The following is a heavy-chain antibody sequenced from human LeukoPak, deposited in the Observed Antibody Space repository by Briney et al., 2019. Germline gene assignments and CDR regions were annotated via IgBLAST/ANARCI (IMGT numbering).Heavy chain of an antibody. D-gene: IGHD2-15*01. Sequence: PGGSLRLSCAASGFTFSSYSMSWVRQAPGKGLEWVSYISSSNSTIYYADSVKGRFTISRDNAKNSLYLQMNSLRDEDTAVYYCARDGVVVVAATSGGYYGMDVWGQGTTVTVSS. CDR3: ARDGVVVVAATSGGYYGMDV. CDR1: GFTFSSYS. CDR2: ISSSNSTI. J-gene: IGHJ6*02. V-gene: IGHV3-48*02.